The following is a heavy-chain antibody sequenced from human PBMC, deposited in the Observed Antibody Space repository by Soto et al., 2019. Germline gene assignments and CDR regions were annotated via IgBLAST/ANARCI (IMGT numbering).Heavy chain of an antibody. CDR3: ARDLIFVVVPFDY. J-gene: IGHJ4*02. CDR2: ISDSGVSA. V-gene: IGHV3-23*01. Sequence: PGWSLRLSCAASGFTFSSYVMSWVRQAPGKGLEWVSAISDSGVSAYYADSVKGRFTVSRDNSKNTLYLQMNSLRAEDTAVYYCARDLIFVVVPFDYWGKGTLLTVSS. D-gene: IGHD2-21*01. CDR1: GFTFSSYV.